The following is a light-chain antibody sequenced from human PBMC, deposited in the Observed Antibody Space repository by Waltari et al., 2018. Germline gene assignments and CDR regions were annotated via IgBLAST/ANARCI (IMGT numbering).Light chain of an antibody. Sequence: DIVMTQSPDSLAVSLGERATTTCKSSQNIFYTEHHSDSLAWFQQKPGQPPKLLIYRVSKRAFGVPDRFSGSGSGTGFSLTISSLQTEDVAVYFCQQFYSIPITFGQGTRLEIK. CDR3: QQFYSIPIT. V-gene: IGKV4-1*01. CDR2: RVS. J-gene: IGKJ5*01. CDR1: QNIFYTEHHSDS.